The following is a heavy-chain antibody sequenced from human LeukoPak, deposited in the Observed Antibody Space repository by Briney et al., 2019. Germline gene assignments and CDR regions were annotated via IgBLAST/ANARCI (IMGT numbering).Heavy chain of an antibody. CDR2: IYHSGST. CDR1: GGSISSYY. CDR3: ARRYAGGYFDY. D-gene: IGHD1-1*01. J-gene: IGHJ4*02. Sequence: SETLSLTCTVSGGSISSYYWSWIRQPPGKGLEWIGSIYHSGSTYYNPSLKSRVTISVDTSKNQFSLKLSSVTAADTAVYYCARRYAGGYFDYWGQGTLVTVSS. V-gene: IGHV4-59*08.